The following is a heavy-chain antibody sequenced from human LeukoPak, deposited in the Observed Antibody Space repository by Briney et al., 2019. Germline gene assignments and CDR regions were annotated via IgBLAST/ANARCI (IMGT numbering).Heavy chain of an antibody. Sequence: GGSLRLSCAASGFTFSRHGMYWVRQAPGKGLEGVAFIWYDGSNKLYGDSVKGRFSISRDNSKNTLYLQMNSLRPEDTAVYYCARDRYNDSGSYSRGPDYWGQGTLVTVSS. V-gene: IGHV3-33*07. CDR3: ARDRYNDSGSYSRGPDY. CDR1: GFTFSRHG. D-gene: IGHD3-10*01. J-gene: IGHJ4*02. CDR2: IWYDGSNK.